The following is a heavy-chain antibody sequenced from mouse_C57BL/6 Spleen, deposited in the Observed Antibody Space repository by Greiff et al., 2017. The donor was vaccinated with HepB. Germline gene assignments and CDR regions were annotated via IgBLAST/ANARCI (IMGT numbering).Heavy chain of an antibody. J-gene: IGHJ2*01. CDR3: ARRATTVVAPFDY. Sequence: EVKLVESGPGLVKPSQSLSLTCSVTGYSITSGYYWNWIRQFPGNKLEWMGYISYDGSNNYNPSLKNRISITRDTSKNQFFLKLNSVTTEDTATYYCARRATTVVAPFDYWGQGTTLTVSS. V-gene: IGHV3-6*01. CDR1: GYSITSGYY. D-gene: IGHD1-1*01. CDR2: ISYDGSN.